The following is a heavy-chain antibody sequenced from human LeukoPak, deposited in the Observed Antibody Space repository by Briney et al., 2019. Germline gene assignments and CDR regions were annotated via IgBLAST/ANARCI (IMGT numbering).Heavy chain of an antibody. CDR1: GGTFSSYA. CDR2: IIPIFGTA. Sequence: EASVKVSCKASGGTFSSYAISWVRQAPGQGLEWMGGIIPIFGTANYAQKFQGRVTITTDESTSTAYMELSSLRSEDTAVYYCARDHLGYGDCNNWFDPWGQGTLVTVSS. CDR3: ARDHLGYGDCNNWFDP. V-gene: IGHV1-69*05. J-gene: IGHJ5*02. D-gene: IGHD4-17*01.